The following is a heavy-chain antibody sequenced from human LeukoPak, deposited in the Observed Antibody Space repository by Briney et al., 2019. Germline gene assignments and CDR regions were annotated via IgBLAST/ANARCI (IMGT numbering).Heavy chain of an antibody. CDR1: GGTFSSYA. CDR3: ARVAGVPAAYYYYYMDV. V-gene: IGHV1-69*13. D-gene: IGHD2-2*01. CDR2: IIPNFGTA. Sequence: ASVKVSCKASGGTFSSYAISWVRQAPRQGLEWMGGIIPNFGTANYAQKFQGRVTITADESTSTAYMKLSSLRSEDTAVYYCARVAGVPAAYYYYYMDVWGKGTTVTVSS. J-gene: IGHJ6*03.